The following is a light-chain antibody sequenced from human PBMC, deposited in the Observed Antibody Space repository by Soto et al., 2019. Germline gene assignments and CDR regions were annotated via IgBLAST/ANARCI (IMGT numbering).Light chain of an antibody. CDR2: SNN. V-gene: IGLV1-44*01. CDR3: AAWDDFYV. Sequence: QSVLTQPPSASGTPGQRVTSSCSGSSSNIGSNTVNWYQQLPGTAPKLLIYSNNQRPSGVPDRFSGSKSGTSASLAISGLQSEDEADYYCAAWDDFYVFGTGTKVTVL. J-gene: IGLJ1*01. CDR1: SSNIGSNT.